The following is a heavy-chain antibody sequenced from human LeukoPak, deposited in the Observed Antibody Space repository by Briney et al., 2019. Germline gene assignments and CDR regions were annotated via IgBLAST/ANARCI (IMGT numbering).Heavy chain of an antibody. D-gene: IGHD3-22*01. J-gene: IGHJ4*02. Sequence: ASVKVSCKASGGTFTSYAISWVRQAPGQGLEWMGWISAYNGKTNYAQKLQARVTMTTDTSTSTAYMELRSLRSDDTAVYYCARDRGTEGERYKPDSSGYYGYWGQGTLVTVSS. CDR3: ARDRGTEGERYKPDSSGYYGY. V-gene: IGHV1-18*01. CDR1: GGTFTSYA. CDR2: ISAYNGKT.